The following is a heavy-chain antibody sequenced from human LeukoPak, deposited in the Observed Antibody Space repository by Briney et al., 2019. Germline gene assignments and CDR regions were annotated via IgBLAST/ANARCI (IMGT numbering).Heavy chain of an antibody. D-gene: IGHD1-26*01. J-gene: IGHJ3*02. CDR3: ARDAELGPNDAFDI. CDR2: INPNSGGT. CDR1: GYTFTGYY. V-gene: IGHV1-2*02. Sequence: ASVKVSCKASGYTFTGYYMHWVRQAPGQGLEWMGWINPNSGGTNYAQKFQGRVTMTRDTSISTAYMELSRLRSDDTAVYYCARDAELGPNDAFDIWGQGTMVTVSS.